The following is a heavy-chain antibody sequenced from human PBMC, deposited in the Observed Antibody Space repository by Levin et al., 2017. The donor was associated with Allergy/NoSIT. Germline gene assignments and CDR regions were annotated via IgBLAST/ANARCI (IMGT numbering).Heavy chain of an antibody. CDR3: AREKASTYWFDP. CDR2: INPSSGST. J-gene: IGHJ5*02. CDR1: GYTFTDYY. V-gene: IGHV1-46*01. Sequence: PPASVKVSCKASGYTFTDYYLHWVRQAPGQGLEWMGIINPSSGSTRNAQKFQGRVTMTRDMSTSTVYMELSSLRSEDTAVYYCAREKASTYWFDPWGQGTLVIVSS.